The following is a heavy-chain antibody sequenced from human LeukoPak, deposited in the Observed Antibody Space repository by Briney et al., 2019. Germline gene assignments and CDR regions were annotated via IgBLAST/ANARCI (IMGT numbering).Heavy chain of an antibody. J-gene: IGHJ3*02. CDR1: GFSVSNNY. V-gene: IGHV3-49*04. Sequence: GGSLRLSCAVSGFSVSNNYMNWVRQAPGKGLEWVGFIRSKVYGGTTEYAASVKGRVIISRDDSESIAYLQMNSLKIEDTAMYYCSRVSTSGSYGRFDALHIWSQGTMVTVSS. CDR3: SRVSTSGSYGRFDALHI. CDR2: IRSKVYGGTT. D-gene: IGHD6-19*01.